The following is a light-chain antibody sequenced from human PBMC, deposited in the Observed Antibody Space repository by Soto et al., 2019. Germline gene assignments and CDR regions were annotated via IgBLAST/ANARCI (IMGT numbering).Light chain of an antibody. Sequence: EVVMTQSPATLSVSPGERVTLSCRASQSVSDNLAWYQQKPDQAPRLLIYGASTRATGIPARFSGSGSGTEFTLTISSMQSEDFAVYFCQQSNTWPYTFGQGTKL. CDR3: QQSNTWPYT. J-gene: IGKJ2*01. CDR1: QSVSDN. CDR2: GAS. V-gene: IGKV3-15*01.